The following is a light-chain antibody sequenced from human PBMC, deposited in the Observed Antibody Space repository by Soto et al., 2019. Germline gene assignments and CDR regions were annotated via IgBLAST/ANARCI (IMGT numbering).Light chain of an antibody. Sequence: EIVMTQSPVTLSVSPGERATLSCRASQSVNNYLAWYQQKPGQTPRLLIYRASTRATGVPARFSGSGSGTEFTLTISSLQSEDFAVYYCQRYNDWPQTFGQGTKVEIK. CDR2: RAS. J-gene: IGKJ1*01. CDR3: QRYNDWPQT. CDR1: QSVNNY. V-gene: IGKV3-15*01.